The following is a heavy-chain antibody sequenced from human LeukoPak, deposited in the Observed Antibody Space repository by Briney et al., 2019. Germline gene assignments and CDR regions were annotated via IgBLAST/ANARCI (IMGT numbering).Heavy chain of an antibody. V-gene: IGHV4-59*01. J-gene: IGHJ5*02. D-gene: IGHD4-17*01. CDR3: AGVPYGDYDNWFDP. CDR2: IYYSGST. CDR1: GGSISSYY. Sequence: SETLSLTCTVSGGSISSYYWSWIRQPPGKGLEWIGYIYYSGSTNYNPSLKSRVTISVDTSKNQFSLKLSSVTAADTAVYYCAGVPYGDYDNWFDPWGQGTLVTVSS.